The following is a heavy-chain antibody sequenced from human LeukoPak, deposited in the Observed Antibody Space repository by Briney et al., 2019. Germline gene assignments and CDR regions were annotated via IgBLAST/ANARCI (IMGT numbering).Heavy chain of an antibody. Sequence: GGSLILSCAASGFTFSDYYMSWIRQAPGKGLEWVSYISSSSSYTNYADSVKGRFTISRDNAKNSLYLQMNSLRAEDTAVYYCARGSGSYGAFDIWGQGTMVTVSS. CDR3: ARGSGSYGAFDI. CDR1: GFTFSDYY. J-gene: IGHJ3*02. CDR2: ISSSSSYT. D-gene: IGHD1-26*01. V-gene: IGHV3-11*05.